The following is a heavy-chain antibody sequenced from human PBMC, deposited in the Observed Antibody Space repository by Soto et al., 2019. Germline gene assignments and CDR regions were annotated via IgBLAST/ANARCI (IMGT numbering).Heavy chain of an antibody. V-gene: IGHV1-8*01. Sequence: ASVKVSCKASGYTFTRYDINWVRQATGQGLEWMGWMNPNSGNTGYAQKFQGRVTMTRNTSISTAYMELSSLRSEDTAVYYCARGKWYTAMVVYYYYYMDVWGKGTTVTVS. CDR3: ARGKWYTAMVVYYYYYMDV. J-gene: IGHJ6*03. CDR1: GYTFTRYD. D-gene: IGHD5-18*01. CDR2: MNPNSGNT.